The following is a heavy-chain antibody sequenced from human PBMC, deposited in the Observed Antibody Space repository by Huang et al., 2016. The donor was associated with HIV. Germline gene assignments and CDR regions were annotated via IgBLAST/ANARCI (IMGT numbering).Heavy chain of an antibody. CDR1: GSTFNS. D-gene: IGHD3-3*02. Sequence: EVQLVESGGGSVQPGGSLILSCAASGSTFNSMHWVRQASVKVLEGVGRIRNKANNYATAYAASVRGRFTISRDDSRSTAYLQMTSLRIEDTALYYCIILDGDYWGLGILFTVSS. V-gene: IGHV3-73*01. CDR3: IILDGDY. CDR2: IRNKANNYAT. J-gene: IGHJ4*02.